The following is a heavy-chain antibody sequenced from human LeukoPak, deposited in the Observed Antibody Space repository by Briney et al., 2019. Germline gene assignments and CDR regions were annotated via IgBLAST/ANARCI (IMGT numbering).Heavy chain of an antibody. D-gene: IGHD3-22*01. CDR2: IYYSGST. CDR3: ARENPSGYYNRPIDY. CDR1: GGSISSGGYY. J-gene: IGHJ4*02. V-gene: IGHV4-31*03. Sequence: SETLSLTCTVSGGSISSGGYYWSWIRQHPGKGLEWIGYIYYSGSTYYNPSLKSRVTISVDTSKNQFSLRLSSVTAADTAIYYCARENPSGYYNRPIDYWGQGTLVTVSS.